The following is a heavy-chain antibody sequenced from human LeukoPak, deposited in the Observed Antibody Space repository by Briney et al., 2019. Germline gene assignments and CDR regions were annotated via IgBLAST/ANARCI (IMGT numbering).Heavy chain of an antibody. V-gene: IGHV1-2*02. Sequence: ASVKVSCKASGYTFTSYDINWVRQAPGQGLDWMGWINPNSGGTNYAQKFQGRVTMTRDTSISTAYMELSRLRSDDTAVYYCAREAVAGTSPYNWFDPWGQGTLVTVSS. CDR3: AREAVAGTSPYNWFDP. CDR2: INPNSGGT. CDR1: GYTFTSYD. J-gene: IGHJ5*02. D-gene: IGHD6-19*01.